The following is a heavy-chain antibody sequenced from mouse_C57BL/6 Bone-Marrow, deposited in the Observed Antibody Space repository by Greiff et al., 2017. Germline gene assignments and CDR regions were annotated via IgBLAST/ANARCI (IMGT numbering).Heavy chain of an antibody. Sequence: VQLQQSGAELVRPGASVKLSCTASGFNIKDDYMHWVKQRPEQGLEWIGWIDPENGDTEYASKFQGKATITADTSSNTAYRQLSSLTSEDTAVYYCTTSGFFFAYWGQGTLVTVSA. V-gene: IGHV14-4*01. J-gene: IGHJ3*01. CDR2: IDPENGDT. CDR1: GFNIKDDY. CDR3: TTSGFFFAY. D-gene: IGHD3-1*01.